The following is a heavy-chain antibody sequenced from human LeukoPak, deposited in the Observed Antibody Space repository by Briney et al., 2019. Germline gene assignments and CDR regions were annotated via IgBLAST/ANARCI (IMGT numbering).Heavy chain of an antibody. CDR1: GDSVSSKNGA. CDR2: TYYRSKWYD. CDR3: ARDVGTSGCYTFDY. Sequence: SQTLSLTCAISGDSVSSKNGAWNWIRQSPSRGLEWLGRTYYRSKWYDDYAESLKGRITISPDTSKNQFSLQLNSVTPEDTAVYSCARDVGTSGCYTFDYWGQGTLVTVSS. V-gene: IGHV6-1*01. J-gene: IGHJ4*02. D-gene: IGHD6-19*01.